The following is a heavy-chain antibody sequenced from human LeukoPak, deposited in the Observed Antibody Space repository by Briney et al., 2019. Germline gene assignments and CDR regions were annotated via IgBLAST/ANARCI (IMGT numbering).Heavy chain of an antibody. D-gene: IGHD6-13*01. CDR3: ARIGRWYFDY. V-gene: IGHV4-59*12. CDR2: IYYSGST. J-gene: IGHJ4*02. Sequence: SETLSLTCTVSGGSISSYYWSWIRQPPRKGLEWIGYIYYSGSTYYNPSLKSRVTISVDTSKNQFSLKLSSVTAADTAVYYCARIGRWYFDYWGQGTLVTVSS. CDR1: GGSISSYY.